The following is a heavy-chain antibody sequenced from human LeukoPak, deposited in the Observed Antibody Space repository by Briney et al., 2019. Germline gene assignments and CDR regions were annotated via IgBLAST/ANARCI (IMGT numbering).Heavy chain of an antibody. CDR3: VTTTYCGGDCYSEGFDI. CDR2: IGSGGNPT. Sequence: GGSLRLPCAASGFTFSTHSMNWVRQAPGKGLEWVSSIGSGGNPTCYADSVKGRFTISRDNAKNSLYLQVNSLRGEDTAVYYCVTTTYCGGDCYSEGFDIWGQGTMVAVSS. D-gene: IGHD2-21*02. J-gene: IGHJ3*02. V-gene: IGHV3-21*01. CDR1: GFTFSTHS.